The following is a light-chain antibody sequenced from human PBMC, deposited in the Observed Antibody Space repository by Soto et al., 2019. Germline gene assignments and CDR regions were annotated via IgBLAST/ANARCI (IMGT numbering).Light chain of an antibody. V-gene: IGKV3-20*01. Sequence: EIVLTQSPGTLSLSPGERATFSCRASQSVSSSYLAWYQQKPGQAPRLLIYGASSRATGIPDRFSGSGSGTDFTLTISRLEPEDFAVYYCQQYGSSPLTLGGGTKVDIK. J-gene: IGKJ4*01. CDR2: GAS. CDR3: QQYGSSPLT. CDR1: QSVSSSY.